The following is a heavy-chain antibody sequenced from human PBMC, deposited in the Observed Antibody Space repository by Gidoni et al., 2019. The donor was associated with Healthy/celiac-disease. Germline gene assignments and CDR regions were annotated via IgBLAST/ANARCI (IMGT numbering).Heavy chain of an antibody. V-gene: IGHV4-34*01. D-gene: IGHD6-19*01. CDR1: GGSFSGYY. Sequence: QVQLQQWGAGLLKPSETLSLTCAVYGGSFSGYYWSWIRQPPGKGLEWIGEINHSGSTNYNPSLKSRVTISVDTSKNQFSLKLSYVTAADTAVYYCARDSGWYRGGVDYWGQGTLVTVSS. CDR3: ARDSGWYRGGVDY. CDR2: INHSGST. J-gene: IGHJ4*02.